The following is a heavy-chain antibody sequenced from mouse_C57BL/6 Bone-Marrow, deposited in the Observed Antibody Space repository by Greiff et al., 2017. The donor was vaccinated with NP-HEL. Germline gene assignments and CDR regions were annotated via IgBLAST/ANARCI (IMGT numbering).Heavy chain of an antibody. J-gene: IGHJ3*01. CDR3: ARVDGYSPSY. CDR1: GYTFTSYW. CDR2: IDPSSGYT. V-gene: IGHV1-7*01. Sequence: VQRVESGAELAKPGASVKLSCKASGYTFTSYWMHWVKQRPGQGLEWIGYIDPSSGYTKYNQKFKDKATLTADHSSSTAYMQLSILTYEDSAFYYCARVDGYSPSYWGQGTLVTVSA. D-gene: IGHD2-3*01.